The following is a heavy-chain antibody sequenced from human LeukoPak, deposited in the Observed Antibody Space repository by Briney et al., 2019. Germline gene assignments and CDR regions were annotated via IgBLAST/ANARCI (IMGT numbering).Heavy chain of an antibody. CDR3: ARAPALEGAGKAYFEY. CDR1: GFTFRSYA. J-gene: IGHJ4*02. V-gene: IGHV3-30*04. Sequence: GGSLRLSCAGSGFTFRSYAMHWVRQAPGKGLEWVAVISYDGGNKYCADSGRFTISRDNSKNTLYLQMNSLRAEDTAVYYCARAPALEGAGKAYFEYWGQGTLVTVSS. CDR2: ISYDGGNK. D-gene: IGHD1-26*01.